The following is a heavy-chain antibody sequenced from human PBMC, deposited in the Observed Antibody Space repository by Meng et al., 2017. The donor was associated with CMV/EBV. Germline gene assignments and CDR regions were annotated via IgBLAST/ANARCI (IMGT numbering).Heavy chain of an antibody. J-gene: IGHJ4*02. CDR1: FSFSHAW. V-gene: IGHV3-15*01. Sequence: FSFSHAWMSWVRRAPGKGLEWVGRIKSKTDGGTTDYAAPVKGRFTISRDDSKNTLYLQMNSLKTEDTAAYYCTTAPITMVRGVRVDYWGQGTLVTVSS. CDR2: IKSKTDGGTT. D-gene: IGHD3-10*01. CDR3: TTAPITMVRGVRVDY.